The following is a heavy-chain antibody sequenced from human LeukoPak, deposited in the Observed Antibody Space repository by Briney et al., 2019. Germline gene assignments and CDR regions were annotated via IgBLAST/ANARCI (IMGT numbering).Heavy chain of an antibody. V-gene: IGHV1-2*02. D-gene: IGHD5-12*01. CDR2: INPNSGGT. CDR1: GYTFTGYY. CDR3: ARTDIVATADAFDI. J-gene: IGHJ3*02. Sequence: GASVKVSCKASGYTFTGYYMHWVRQAPGQGLEWMGWINPNSGGTNYAQKFQGRVTMTRDTSISTAYMELSRLRPDDTAVYYCARTDIVATADAFDIWGQGTMVTVSS.